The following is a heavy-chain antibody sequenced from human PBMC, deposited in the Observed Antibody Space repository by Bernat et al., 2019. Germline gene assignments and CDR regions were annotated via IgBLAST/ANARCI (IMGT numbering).Heavy chain of an antibody. J-gene: IGHJ4*02. D-gene: IGHD5-12*01. CDR2: ISYDESNK. CDR3: ARDRAGGSGYFHFDY. Sequence: QVQLVESGGGVVQPGRSLRLSCAASGFTFSSHAMHWVRQAPGKGLEWVAVISYDESNKFYADSVKGRFTISRDNSENTLYLQMNSLNTEDTAVYYGARDRAGGSGYFHFDYWGQGTLVTVSS. V-gene: IGHV3-30-3*01. CDR1: GFTFSSHA.